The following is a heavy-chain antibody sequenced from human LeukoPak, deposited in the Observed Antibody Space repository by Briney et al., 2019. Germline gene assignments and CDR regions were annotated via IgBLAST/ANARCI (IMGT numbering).Heavy chain of an antibody. CDR3: ASGSNSGSYYGY. D-gene: IGHD1-26*01. CDR1: GFTFSSYE. CDR2: ISSTSGSTI. V-gene: IGHV3-48*03. J-gene: IGHJ4*02. Sequence: GGSLRLSCAASGFTFSSYEMNWVRQAPGKGLEWVSYISSTSGSTIYYADSVKGRFTISRDNSKNTLYLQMNSLRAEDTAVYYCASGSNSGSYYGYWGQGTLVTVSS.